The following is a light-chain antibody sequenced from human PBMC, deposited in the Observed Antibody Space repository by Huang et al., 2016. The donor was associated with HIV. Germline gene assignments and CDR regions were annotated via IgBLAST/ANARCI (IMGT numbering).Light chain of an antibody. J-gene: IGKJ1*01. V-gene: IGKV1-NL1*01. CDR1: QGIGNS. CDR3: QQYHSLPWT. Sequence: DIQMTQSPSSLSASVGATVTITCRASQGIGNSLAWYQQKPEKAPRLLLYATSTLESGVPSRFSGSGSGTHYTLTINTLQPEDIASYYCQQYHSLPWTFGQGTKVEIK. CDR2: ATS.